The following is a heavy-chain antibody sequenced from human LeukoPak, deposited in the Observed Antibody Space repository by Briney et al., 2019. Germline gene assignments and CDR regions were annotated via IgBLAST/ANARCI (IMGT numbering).Heavy chain of an antibody. Sequence: SVKVSCKASGSTFSSYAISWVRQAPGQGLEWMGGIIPIFGTANYAQKFQGRVTITADESTSTAYMELSSLRSEDTAVYYCARALNNELGDILFDYWGQGTLVTVSS. V-gene: IGHV1-69*13. CDR2: IIPIFGTA. J-gene: IGHJ4*02. D-gene: IGHD3-3*01. CDR3: ARALNNELGDILFDY. CDR1: GSTFSSYA.